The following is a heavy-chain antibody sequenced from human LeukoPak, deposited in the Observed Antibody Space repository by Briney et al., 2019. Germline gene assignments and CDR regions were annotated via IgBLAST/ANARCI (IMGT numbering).Heavy chain of an antibody. CDR2: INHSGST. Sequence: SETLSLTCAVYGGSFSGYYWSWIRQPPGKGLEWIGEINHSGSTNYNPSLKSRVTISVDTSKNQFSLKLSSVTAADTAVCYCASISSGSYYNTFDIWGQGTMVTVSS. D-gene: IGHD3-10*01. CDR1: GGSFSGYY. J-gene: IGHJ3*02. V-gene: IGHV4-34*01. CDR3: ASISSGSYYNTFDI.